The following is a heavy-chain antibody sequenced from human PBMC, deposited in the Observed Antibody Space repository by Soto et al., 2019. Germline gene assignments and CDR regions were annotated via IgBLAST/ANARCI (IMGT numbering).Heavy chain of an antibody. CDR1: GFTFSSYW. CDR2: INSNRSSI. Sequence: PGGSLRLSCAASGFTFSSYWMHWVRQAPGKGLVWVSRINSNRSSISYAESVKGRFTISRDNAKNTLYLQMNSLRDEDTAVYYCARGRFDPWGQGTLVTVSS. J-gene: IGHJ5*02. V-gene: IGHV3-74*01. CDR3: ARGRFDP.